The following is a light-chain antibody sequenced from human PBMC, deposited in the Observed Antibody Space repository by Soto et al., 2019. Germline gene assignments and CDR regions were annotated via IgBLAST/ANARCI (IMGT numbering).Light chain of an antibody. CDR3: SPSARSSIWV. CDR2: DVS. J-gene: IGLJ3*02. CDR1: SSDVGTYDY. V-gene: IGLV2-8*01. Sequence: QSALTQPPSASGSPGQSVTISCTGTSSDVGTYDYVSWYQQHPGKAPKLMIYDVSKRPSGVPDRFSGSKSGNTASLTVSGLQAEAEADYSSSPSARSSIWVFGGGTKFTVL.